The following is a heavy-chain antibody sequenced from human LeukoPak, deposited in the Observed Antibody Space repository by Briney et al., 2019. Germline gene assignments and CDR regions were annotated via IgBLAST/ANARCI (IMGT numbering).Heavy chain of an antibody. CDR3: ARQGVRTYSRIIAVASSDY. J-gene: IGHJ4*02. CDR2: IYYSGTT. Sequence: SGTLSLTCTVSGDSISSDSYFWVWIRQPPGKGLEWIGSIYYSGTTYYNPSLKSRVTISVDTSKNQFSLQLSSVTAADTALYYCARQGVRTYSRIIAVASSDYWGQGTLVTVSS. D-gene: IGHD6-13*01. V-gene: IGHV4-39*01. CDR1: GDSISSDSYF.